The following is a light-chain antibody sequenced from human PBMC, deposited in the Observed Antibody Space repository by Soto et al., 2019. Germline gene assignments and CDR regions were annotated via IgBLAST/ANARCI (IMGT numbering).Light chain of an antibody. V-gene: IGKV1-5*03. J-gene: IGKJ1*01. CDR3: QQCNSYPRT. Sequence: DIQMTQSPSTLSASVGDRVTITCRASQSISTWLAWYQQKAGKAPKLLIYKASSVESGIPSRFSGSGSGTEFTLTISSLQPDDFATYSCQQCNSYPRTFGQGTKVEI. CDR1: QSISTW. CDR2: KAS.